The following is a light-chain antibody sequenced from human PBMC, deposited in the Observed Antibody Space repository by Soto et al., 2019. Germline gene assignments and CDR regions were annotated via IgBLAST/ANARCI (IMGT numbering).Light chain of an antibody. J-gene: IGKJ1*01. CDR2: WAS. CDR3: QQYYSTPRT. Sequence: DIVMTQSPDSLAVSLGERATINCKSSQSLLYSSNNKNYLAWYQQKPGQPPKLLIYWASTRASGVPDRFSGSGSGTDFTLTISSLQAEDVAVYYCQQYYSTPRTFGQGTKVEIK. V-gene: IGKV4-1*01. CDR1: QSLLYSSNNKNY.